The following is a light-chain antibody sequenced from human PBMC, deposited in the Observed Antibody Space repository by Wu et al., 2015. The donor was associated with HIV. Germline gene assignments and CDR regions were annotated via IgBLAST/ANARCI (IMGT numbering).Light chain of an antibody. Sequence: DIQMTQSPSSLSASVGDRVNITCRASQSISTYLTWYHQKPGKAPKLLIYGAFNLQSGVPSRFSGGGSGTDFTLTISNLQSEDFATYYCRQSYITPFTFGGGTKVEIK. J-gene: IGKJ4*01. CDR1: QSISTY. V-gene: IGKV1-39*01. CDR3: RQSYITPFT. CDR2: GAF.